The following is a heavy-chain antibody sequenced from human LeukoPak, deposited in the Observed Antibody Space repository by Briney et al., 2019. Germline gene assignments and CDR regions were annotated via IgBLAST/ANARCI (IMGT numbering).Heavy chain of an antibody. V-gene: IGHV4-39*07. CDR3: ARDWDGAFDFNTFDI. Sequence: SETLSLTCTVSGASVSASGYFWGWIRQPPGKGLEWIGTLHYSGSTYYNTSLRSRVTISVDTSKNQFSLKLNSVTSADTAIYYCARDWDGAFDFNTFDIWGLGTMVTVSS. CDR2: LHYSGST. D-gene: IGHD4/OR15-4a*01. CDR1: GASVSASGYF. J-gene: IGHJ3*02.